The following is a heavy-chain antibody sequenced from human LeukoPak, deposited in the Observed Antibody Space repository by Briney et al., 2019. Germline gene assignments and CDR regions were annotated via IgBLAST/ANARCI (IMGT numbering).Heavy chain of an antibody. CDR1: GCTFTNYA. CDR2: INAGNGNR. CDR3: ARSGVPITRASYDYVWGSYRYWETNFDY. V-gene: IGHV1-3*01. Sequence: ASVKVSCKGPGCTFTNYAMHWVRQAHGQRLEWVGWINAGNGNRKYSQKFQGRVTITRDTSASTAYMELSSLRSEDTAVYYCARSGVPITRASYDYVWGSYRYWETNFDYWGQGTLVTVSS. J-gene: IGHJ4*02. D-gene: IGHD3-16*02.